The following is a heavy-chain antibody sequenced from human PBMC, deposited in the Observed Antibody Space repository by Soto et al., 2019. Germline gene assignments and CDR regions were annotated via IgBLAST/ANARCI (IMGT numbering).Heavy chain of an antibody. CDR1: GFTFGDYA. CDR2: IRSKAYGGTT. V-gene: IGHV3-49*03. Sequence: GGSLRLSCTASGFTFGDYAMSWFRQAPGKGLEWVGFIRSKAYGGTTEYVASVKGRFTISRDDSKSIAYLQMNSLKTEDTAVYYCTRDRPYYSNYAYYYYMDVWGKGTTVTVSS. CDR3: TRDRPYYSNYAYYYYMDV. J-gene: IGHJ6*03. D-gene: IGHD4-4*01.